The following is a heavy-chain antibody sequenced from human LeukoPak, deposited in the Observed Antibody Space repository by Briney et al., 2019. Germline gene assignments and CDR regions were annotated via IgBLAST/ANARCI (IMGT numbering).Heavy chain of an antibody. V-gene: IGHV4-31*03. CDR1: GGSISSGGYY. J-gene: IGHJ4*02. D-gene: IGHD6-6*01. Sequence: SETLSLTCTVSGGSISSGGYYWSWIRQHPGKGLEWIGYIYYSGSTYYNPSLKSRVTISVDTSKNQFSLKLSSVTAADTAVYYCAGGISPSGASAALGYWGQGTLVTVSS. CDR3: AGGISPSGASAALGY. CDR2: IYYSGST.